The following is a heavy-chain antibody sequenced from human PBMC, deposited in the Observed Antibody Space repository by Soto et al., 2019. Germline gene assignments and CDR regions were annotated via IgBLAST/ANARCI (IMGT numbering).Heavy chain of an antibody. J-gene: IGHJ5*02. CDR1: GGSISSYY. CDR2: IYTSGST. Sequence: TSETLSLTCTVSGGSISSYYWSWIRQPAGKGLEWIGRIYTSGSTNYNPSLKSRVTTSVDTSKNQFSLKLSSVTAADTAVYYCARAYCGGDCYLNWFDPWGQGTLVTVSS. V-gene: IGHV4-4*07. D-gene: IGHD2-21*02. CDR3: ARAYCGGDCYLNWFDP.